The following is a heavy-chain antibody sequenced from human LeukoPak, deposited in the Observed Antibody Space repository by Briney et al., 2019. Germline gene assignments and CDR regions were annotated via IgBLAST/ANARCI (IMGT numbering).Heavy chain of an antibody. CDR1: GFTFSSYG. Sequence: GGSLRLSCAASGFTFSSYGMHWVRQAPGKGLEWVAFIRYDGSNKYYADSVKGRFTISRDNSKNTLYLRMNSLRAEDTAVYYRAKDHIVVVPAAKYNWFDPRGQGTLVTVSS. CDR2: IRYDGSNK. D-gene: IGHD2-2*01. J-gene: IGHJ5*02. CDR3: AKDHIVVVPAAKYNWFDP. V-gene: IGHV3-30*02.